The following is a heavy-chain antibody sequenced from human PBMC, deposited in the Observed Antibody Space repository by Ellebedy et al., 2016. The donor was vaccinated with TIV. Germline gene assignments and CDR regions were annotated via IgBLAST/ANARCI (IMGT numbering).Heavy chain of an antibody. J-gene: IGHJ4*02. Sequence: GGSLRLSCAASGFTFSSYWMSWVRQAPGKGLEWVANIKQDGSEKYYVDSVKGRFTISRDNAKNSLYLQMNSLRAEDTALYYCAKDMGINYYDSSGYYSDWGQGTLVTVSS. D-gene: IGHD3-22*01. V-gene: IGHV3-7*03. CDR3: AKDMGINYYDSSGYYSD. CDR1: GFTFSSYW. CDR2: IKQDGSEK.